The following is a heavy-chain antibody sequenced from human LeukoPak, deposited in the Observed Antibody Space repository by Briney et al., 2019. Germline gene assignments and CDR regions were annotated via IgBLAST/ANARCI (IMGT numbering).Heavy chain of an antibody. Sequence: SETLSLTCTVSGGSISSGSYYWSWIRQPAGKGLEWIGRIYTSGSTNYNPSLKSRVTISVGTSKNQFSLKLSSVTAADTAVYYCARGTFTARLGYYYYYMDVWGKGTTVTVSS. V-gene: IGHV4-61*02. CDR3: ARGTFTARLGYYYYYMDV. CDR1: GGSISSGSYY. D-gene: IGHD6-6*01. CDR2: IYTSGST. J-gene: IGHJ6*03.